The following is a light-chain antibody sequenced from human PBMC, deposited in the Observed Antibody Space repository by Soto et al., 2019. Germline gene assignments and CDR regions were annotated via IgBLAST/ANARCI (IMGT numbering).Light chain of an antibody. CDR3: QQYNNWGLS. V-gene: IGKV3D-15*01. CDR1: ENVGTN. J-gene: IGKJ4*01. CDR2: GSS. Sequence: IVMTQSPATLSVSPGEGVTLSCRASENVGTNLAWYQQKPGQAPRLLIYGSSTRATGIPATFSGSGFGTEFTLTISSLLSEESAVYYCQQYNNWGLSFGGGTKLEIK.